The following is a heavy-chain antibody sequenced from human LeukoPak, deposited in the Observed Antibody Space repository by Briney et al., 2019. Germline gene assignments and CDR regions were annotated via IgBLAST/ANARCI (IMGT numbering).Heavy chain of an antibody. CDR3: ARDKKSGESSEIDY. CDR2: INRDGSTT. J-gene: IGHJ4*02. Sequence: GGSLRLSCAASGFTFSNYWVHWVRHAPRKGVVWVSRINRDGSTTKYADSVKGRFTVSRDNAKNTLNLQMNSLRAEDTAVYYCARDKKSGESSEIDYWGQGTLVTVSS. D-gene: IGHD3-10*01. V-gene: IGHV3-74*01. CDR1: GFTFSNYW.